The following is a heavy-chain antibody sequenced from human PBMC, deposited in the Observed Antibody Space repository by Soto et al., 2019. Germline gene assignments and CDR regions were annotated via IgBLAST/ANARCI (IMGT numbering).Heavy chain of an antibody. J-gene: IGHJ5*02. CDR1: GFTFSDYY. Sequence: GGSLRLSCAASGFTFSDYYMSWLRQPPGKGLEWVSYISKSGSIIHFADSVKGRFATSRDNAKNTLYLQMSSLRAEDTALYYCARDLSPYSDYYDESTSETWFDPWGQGTLVTVSS. V-gene: IGHV3-11*01. CDR2: ISKSGSII. CDR3: ARDLSPYSDYYDESTSETWFDP. D-gene: IGHD3-16*01.